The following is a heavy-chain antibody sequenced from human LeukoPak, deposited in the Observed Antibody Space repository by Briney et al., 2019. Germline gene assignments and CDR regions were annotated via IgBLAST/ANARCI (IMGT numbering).Heavy chain of an antibody. Sequence: PGGSLRLSCVPSGFTFSFYWMAWVRQAPGKGLEWVANIKQDGSEKYYVDSARGRFTISRDNAKNSLYLQMNSLRAEDTAVYYCARDEHQYYSESSGRFDFWGQGVLVTVSS. D-gene: IGHD3-22*01. V-gene: IGHV3-7*04. CDR2: IKQDGSEK. CDR1: GFTFSFYW. J-gene: IGHJ4*02. CDR3: ARDEHQYYSESSGRFDF.